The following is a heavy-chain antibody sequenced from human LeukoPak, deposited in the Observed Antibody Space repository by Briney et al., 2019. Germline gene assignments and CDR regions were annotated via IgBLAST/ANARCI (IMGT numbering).Heavy chain of an antibody. J-gene: IGHJ4*02. V-gene: IGHV1-69*06. CDR2: IIPIFGTA. Sequence: ASVKVSCKASGGTLSSYAISWVRQAPGQGLEWMGGIIPIFGTANYAQKFQGRVTITADKSTSTAYMELSSLRSEDTAVYYCARNDYGDYFYWGQGTLVTVSS. CDR1: GGTLSSYA. D-gene: IGHD4-17*01. CDR3: ARNDYGDYFY.